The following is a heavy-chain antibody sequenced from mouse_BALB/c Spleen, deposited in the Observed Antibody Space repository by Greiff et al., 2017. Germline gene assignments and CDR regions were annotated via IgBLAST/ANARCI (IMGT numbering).Heavy chain of an antibody. Sequence: EVKLMESGPGLVKPSQSLSLTCSVTGYSITSGYYWNWIRQFPGNKLEWMGYISYDGSNNYNPSPKNRISITRDTSKNQFFLKLNSVTTEDTATYYCAREGEGNYGFAWFAYWGQGTLVTVSA. CDR3: AREGEGNYGFAWFAY. V-gene: IGHV3-6*02. D-gene: IGHD2-1*01. CDR2: ISYDGSN. J-gene: IGHJ3*01. CDR1: GYSITSGYY.